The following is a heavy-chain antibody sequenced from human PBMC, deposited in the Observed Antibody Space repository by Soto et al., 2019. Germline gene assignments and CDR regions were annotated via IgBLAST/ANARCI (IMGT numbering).Heavy chain of an antibody. D-gene: IGHD4-17*01. CDR1: GFTFSSYS. J-gene: IGHJ6*02. CDR3: ARDGVDGDYVGYYYGMDV. Sequence: PGWSLRLSCAASGFTFSSYSMNWVRQAPGKGLEWVSSISSSSSYIYYADSVKGRFTISRDNAKNSLYLQMNSLRAEDTAVYYCARDGVDGDYVGYYYGMDVWGQGTTVTVSS. CDR2: ISSSSSYI. V-gene: IGHV3-21*01.